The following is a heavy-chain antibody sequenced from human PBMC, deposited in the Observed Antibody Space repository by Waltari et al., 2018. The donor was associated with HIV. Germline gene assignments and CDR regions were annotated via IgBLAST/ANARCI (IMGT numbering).Heavy chain of an antibody. CDR3: AGGFSHVLDY. J-gene: IGHJ4*02. Sequence: EVQLLESGGDLVQPGGSLRLSCAASGFIFSNNAMSWVRQAPGKGLEWFSSISGNGRDTNYAASVKGRFTISRDNSKNILYLQMNSLQAEDTAVYFCAGGFSHVLDYWGQGTLVTVSS. D-gene: IGHD5-18*01. CDR2: ISGNGRDT. V-gene: IGHV3-23*01. CDR1: GFIFSNNA.